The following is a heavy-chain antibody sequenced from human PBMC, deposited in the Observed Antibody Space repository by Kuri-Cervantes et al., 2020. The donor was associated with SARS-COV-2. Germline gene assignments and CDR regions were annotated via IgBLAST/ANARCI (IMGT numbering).Heavy chain of an antibody. CDR3: AREPVYGDYYYYGMDV. D-gene: IGHD4-17*01. Sequence: GESLKISCAASGFTFSSYWMHWVRQAPGKGLVWVSRINSDGSSTSYADSVKGRFTISRDNTKNTLYLQMNSLRAEDTAVYYCAREPVYGDYYYYGMDVWGQGTTVTVSS. CDR1: GFTFSSYW. CDR2: INSDGSST. J-gene: IGHJ6*02. V-gene: IGHV3-74*01.